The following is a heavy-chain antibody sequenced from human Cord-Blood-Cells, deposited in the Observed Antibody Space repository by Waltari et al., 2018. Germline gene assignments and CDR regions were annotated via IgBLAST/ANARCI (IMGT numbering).Heavy chain of an antibody. CDR2: IIPIFSTA. CDR1: GGTFSSYA. V-gene: IGHV1-69*06. J-gene: IGHJ5*02. CDR3: ARDSKPQDWFDP. D-gene: IGHD2-2*01. Sequence: QVQLVQSGAEVKKPGSSVKVSCKASGGTFSSYAISWVRQAPGQGLEWMGGIIPIFSTANYAQKFQGRVTITADKSTSTAYMELSSLRSEDTVVYYCARDSKPQDWFDPWGQGTLVTVSS.